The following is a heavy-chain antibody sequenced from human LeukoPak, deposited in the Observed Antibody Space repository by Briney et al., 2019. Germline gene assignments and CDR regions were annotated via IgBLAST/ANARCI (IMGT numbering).Heavy chain of an antibody. Sequence: GRSLRLSCAASGFSFSSYGMHWVRQTPGKGLEWVAVMSFDGSNIYYGDSVKGRFTISRDNSKNTLYLQMNSLRAEDTAVYYCATFDSSGYYPNYYFDYWGQGTLVTVSS. CDR1: GFSFSSYG. CDR2: MSFDGSNI. D-gene: IGHD3-22*01. V-gene: IGHV3-30*03. J-gene: IGHJ4*02. CDR3: ATFDSSGYYPNYYFDY.